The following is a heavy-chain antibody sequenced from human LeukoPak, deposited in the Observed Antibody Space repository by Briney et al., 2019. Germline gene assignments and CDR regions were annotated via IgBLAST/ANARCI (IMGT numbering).Heavy chain of an antibody. CDR2: IYYTGTT. J-gene: IGHJ4*02. D-gene: IGHD1-1*01. CDR3: ARLRGNCFPDF. V-gene: IGHV4-59*01. Sequence: SETLSLTCTVSGGSMSGYYWTWIRQPPGKKLEWIAYIYYTGTTNYNPSLESRVTISVDTSRNQFSLRLRSVAAADTAVYYCARLRGNCFPDFWGQGTLVTVSS. CDR1: GGSMSGYY.